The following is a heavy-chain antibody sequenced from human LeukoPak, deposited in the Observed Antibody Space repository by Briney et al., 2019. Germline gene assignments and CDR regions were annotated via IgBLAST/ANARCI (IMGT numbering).Heavy chain of an antibody. D-gene: IGHD2-8*02. CDR3: ARDGTGTNYYYYMDV. Sequence: ASVKVSCKASGYTFTNYYMHWVRQAPGQGLEWMGIINPSGGSTSYAQKFQGRVTMTRDMSTSTVYMELSSLRSEDTAVYYCARDGTGTNYYYYMDVWGKGTTVTVSS. CDR1: GYTFTNYY. CDR2: INPSGGST. V-gene: IGHV1-46*01. J-gene: IGHJ6*03.